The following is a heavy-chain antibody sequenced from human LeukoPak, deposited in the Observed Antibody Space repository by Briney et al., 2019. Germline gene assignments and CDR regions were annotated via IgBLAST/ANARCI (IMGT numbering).Heavy chain of an antibody. D-gene: IGHD6-13*01. CDR1: GYSISSGYY. V-gene: IGHV4-38-2*02. CDR3: ARRIAAAGYYYYYMDV. CDR2: IYHSGST. Sequence: PSETLSLTCTVSGYSISSGYYWGWIRQPPGKGLEWIGSIYHSGSTYYSPSLKSRVTISVDTSKNQFSLKLSSVTAADTAVYYCARRIAAAGYYYYYMDVWGKGTTVTISS. J-gene: IGHJ6*03.